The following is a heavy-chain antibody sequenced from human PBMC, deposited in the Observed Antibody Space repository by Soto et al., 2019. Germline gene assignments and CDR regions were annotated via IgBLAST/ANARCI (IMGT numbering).Heavy chain of an antibody. CDR1: GYTFTSYG. V-gene: IGHV1-18*01. Sequence: QVQLVQSGAEVKKPGASVKVSCKASGYTFTSYGISWVRQAPGQGLEWMGWISAYNGNTNYAQKLQGRVTMTTDTSTRPAYMELRSLRSDDTAVYYCARIVGGYCSGGSCYWRGGVDYWGQGTLVTVSS. D-gene: IGHD2-15*01. CDR3: ARIVGGYCSGGSCYWRGGVDY. J-gene: IGHJ4*02. CDR2: ISAYNGNT.